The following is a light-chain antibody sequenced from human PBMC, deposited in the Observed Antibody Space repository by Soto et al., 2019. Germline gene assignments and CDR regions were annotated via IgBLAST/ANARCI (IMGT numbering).Light chain of an antibody. CDR3: ASHAGRKNII. CDR2: DVN. CDR1: SSDIGGYNY. J-gene: IGLJ2*01. Sequence: QSALTQPPSASGSPGRSVTISCTGTSSDIGGYNYVSWYQQHPGKAPKLMIYDVNKRPSGVPDRFSGSKSGNTASLTVSGLEADDEAYYYCASHAGRKNIIFGGGTKLTVL. V-gene: IGLV2-8*01.